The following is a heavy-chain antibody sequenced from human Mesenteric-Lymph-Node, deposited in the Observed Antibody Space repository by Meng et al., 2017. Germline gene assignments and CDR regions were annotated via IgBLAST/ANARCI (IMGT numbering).Heavy chain of an antibody. CDR1: GGSVNSGNFY. D-gene: IGHD2-21*01. J-gene: IGHJ6*02. Sequence: SETLSLTCTVSGGSVNSGNFYWSWIRQPPGKGLEWIGDIYSSGSPNCNPSLKSRVTILRDTSNKQCSLRLTSVTSADTAVYFCAAYCKAASRCSKNGHYYYGMDVWGQGTTVTVSS. V-gene: IGHV4-61*01. CDR2: IYSSGSP. CDR3: AAYCKAASRCSKNGHYYYGMDV.